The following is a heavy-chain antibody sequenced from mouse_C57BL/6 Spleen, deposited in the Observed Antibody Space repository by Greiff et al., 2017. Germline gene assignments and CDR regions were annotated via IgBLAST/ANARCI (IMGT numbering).Heavy chain of an antibody. D-gene: IGHD1-1*02. V-gene: IGHV1-81*01. CDR1: GYTFTSYG. J-gene: IGHJ4*01. CDR3: ARRDYSYYAMDY. Sequence: QVQLQQSGAELARPGASVKLSCKASGYTFTSYGISWVKQRTGQGLEWIGEIYPRSGNTYYNKKFKGKATLTADKSSSTAYMELRSLTSEDSAVYFCARRDYSYYAMDYWGQGTSVTVSS. CDR2: IYPRSGNT.